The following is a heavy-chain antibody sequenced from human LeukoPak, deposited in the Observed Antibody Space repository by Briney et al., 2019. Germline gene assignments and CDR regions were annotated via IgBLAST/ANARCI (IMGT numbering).Heavy chain of an antibody. Sequence: GGSLRLSCAASGLSFMSYRMHWVRQAPGKGLEWVSSISSSSASIYYADSVKGRFTISRDNAKSSLYLQMNSLRGDDTAVYYCASEQWKGSNYAFYYWGQGTLVSVSS. CDR3: ASEQWKGSNYAFYY. CDR1: GLSFMSYR. CDR2: ISSSSASI. V-gene: IGHV3-48*01. J-gene: IGHJ4*02. D-gene: IGHD4-11*01.